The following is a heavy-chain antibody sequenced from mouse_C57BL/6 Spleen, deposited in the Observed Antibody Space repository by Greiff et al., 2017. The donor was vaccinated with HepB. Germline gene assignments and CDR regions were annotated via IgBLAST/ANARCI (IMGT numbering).Heavy chain of an antibody. CDR1: GYTFTSYW. CDR3: ARSYDGYNYLDY. J-gene: IGHJ2*01. CDR2: IDPSDSYT. D-gene: IGHD2-3*01. Sequence: VQLQQSGAELVKPGASVKLSCKASGYTFTSYWMQWVKQRPGQGLEWIGEIDPSDSYTNYNQKFKGKATLTVDTSSSTASMQLRSLTSEDSAVYYGARSYDGYNYLDYWGQGTTLT. V-gene: IGHV1-50*01.